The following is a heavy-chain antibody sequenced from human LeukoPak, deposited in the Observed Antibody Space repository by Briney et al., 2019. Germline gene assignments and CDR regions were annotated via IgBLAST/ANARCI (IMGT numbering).Heavy chain of an antibody. Sequence: GASVKVSCKASGYTFTSYDINWVRQATGQGLEWMGWMNPNSGNTGYAQKFQGRVTMTRDMSTSTVYMELSSLRSEDTAVYYCARDGGSTLSELLQVLPNDAFDIWGKGTMVTVSS. CDR3: ARDGGSTLSELLQVLPNDAFDI. J-gene: IGHJ3*02. V-gene: IGHV1-8*02. D-gene: IGHD1-26*01. CDR2: MNPNSGNT. CDR1: GYTFTSYD.